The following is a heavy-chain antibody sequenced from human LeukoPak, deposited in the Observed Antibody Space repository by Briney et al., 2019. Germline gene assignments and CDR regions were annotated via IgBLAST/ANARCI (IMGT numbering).Heavy chain of an antibody. D-gene: IGHD3-9*01. CDR1: GGSFSGYY. V-gene: IGHV4-34*01. CDR3: ARGLRYFDWLLGY. CDR2: INHSGST. J-gene: IGHJ4*02. Sequence: SETLSLTCAVYGGSFSGYYWSWIRQPPGKGLEWIGEINHSGSTNYNPSLKSRVTISVDTSKNQFSLKLSSVTAADTAVYYCARGLRYFDWLLGYWGQGTLVTVSS.